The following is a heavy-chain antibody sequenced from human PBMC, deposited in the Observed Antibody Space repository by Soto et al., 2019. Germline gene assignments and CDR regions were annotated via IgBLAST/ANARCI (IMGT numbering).Heavy chain of an antibody. Sequence: GGSLRLSCAASGFTFSSDAMSWVRQAPGKGLEWVSAISGSGGSTYYADSVKGRFTISRDNSKNSLYLQMNSLRAEDTAVYYCARARGIAAAGNSIRFDPWGQGTLVTVSS. CDR1: GFTFSSDA. CDR2: ISGSGGST. J-gene: IGHJ5*02. CDR3: ARARGIAAAGNSIRFDP. V-gene: IGHV3-23*01. D-gene: IGHD6-13*01.